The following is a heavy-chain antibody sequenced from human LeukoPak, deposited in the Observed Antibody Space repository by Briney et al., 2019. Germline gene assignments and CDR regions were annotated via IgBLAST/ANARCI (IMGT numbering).Heavy chain of an antibody. CDR1: GGSISSGGYY. Sequence: SETLSLTCTVSGGSISSGGYYWSWIRQHPGQGLEWIGYIYYSGSTYYNPSLKSRVTISVDTSKNQFSLRLSSVTAADTAVYYCARARNFDWLLDYWGQGTLVTVSS. CDR2: IYYSGST. J-gene: IGHJ4*02. CDR3: ARARNFDWLLDY. D-gene: IGHD3-9*01. V-gene: IGHV4-31*03.